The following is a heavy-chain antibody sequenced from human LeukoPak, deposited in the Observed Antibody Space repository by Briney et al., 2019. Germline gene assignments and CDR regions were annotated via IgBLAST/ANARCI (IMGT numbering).Heavy chain of an antibody. J-gene: IGHJ3*02. CDR1: GYTFTGYY. D-gene: IGHD3-10*01. V-gene: IGHV1-2*02. CDR3: ASRYYYGSGNYVYAFDI. Sequence: GASVKVSCKASGYTFTGYYMHWVRQAPGQGLEWMGWINPNSGGTNYAQKFQGRVTMTRDTSISTAYMELSRLRSDDTAVYYCASRYYYGSGNYVYAFDIWGQGTMVTVSS. CDR2: INPNSGGT.